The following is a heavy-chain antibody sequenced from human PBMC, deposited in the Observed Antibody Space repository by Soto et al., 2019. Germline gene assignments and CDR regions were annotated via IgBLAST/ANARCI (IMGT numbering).Heavy chain of an antibody. Sequence: SQDLSLTGAISRDRVTIYRAALQWIRPSPSRDLAWLGRTYSRSKWYTDYAVSVKSRITSSRDISKNQFSLQLNSVTPEDTAVYYCARDSNSSGWPLGAFDIWGQGTMVTFSS. CDR3: ARDSNSSGWPLGAFDI. V-gene: IGHV6-1*01. D-gene: IGHD6-19*01. CDR1: RDRVTIYRAA. CDR2: TYSRSKWYT. J-gene: IGHJ3*02.